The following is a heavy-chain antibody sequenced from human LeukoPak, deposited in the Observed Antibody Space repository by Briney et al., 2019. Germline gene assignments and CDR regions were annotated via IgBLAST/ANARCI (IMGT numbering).Heavy chain of an antibody. CDR1: GFTFSSYA. V-gene: IGHV3-72*01. Sequence: HPGVSLRLSCAASGFTFSSYAMHWVRQAPGKGLEWVGRTRNKANSYTTEYAASVKGRFTISRHDSKNSLYLQMNSLKTEDTAVYHCVTGNRFDFWGQGTLVTVSS. CDR2: TRNKANSYTT. J-gene: IGHJ4*02. CDR3: VTGNRFDF. D-gene: IGHD1-20*01.